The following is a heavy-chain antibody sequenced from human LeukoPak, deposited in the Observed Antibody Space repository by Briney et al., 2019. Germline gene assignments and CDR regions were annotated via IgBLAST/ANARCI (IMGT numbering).Heavy chain of an antibody. CDR1: GFTFSSYE. CDR3: ARSNYPYYFDY. V-gene: IGHV3-48*03. D-gene: IGHD4/OR15-4a*01. Sequence: GGSLRLSCAASGFTFSSYEMNWVRQAPGKGLEWVSYISSSGSTIYYADSVKGRSTISRDNAKNSLYLQMNSLRAEDTAMYYCARSNYPYYFDYWGQGTLVTVSS. J-gene: IGHJ4*02. CDR2: ISSSGSTI.